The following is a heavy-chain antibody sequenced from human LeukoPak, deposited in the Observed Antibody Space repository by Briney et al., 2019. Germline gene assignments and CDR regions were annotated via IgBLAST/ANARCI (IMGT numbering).Heavy chain of an antibody. Sequence: SVKVSCKASGGTFSSYAISWVRQAPGQGLEWMGGIIPIFGTANYAQKFQGRVTITADESTSTAYMELSSLRSEDTAVYYCAAEYSSGWCFDYWGQGTLVTVSS. CDR3: AAEYSSGWCFDY. CDR1: GGTFSSYA. V-gene: IGHV1-69*13. D-gene: IGHD6-19*01. J-gene: IGHJ4*02. CDR2: IIPIFGTA.